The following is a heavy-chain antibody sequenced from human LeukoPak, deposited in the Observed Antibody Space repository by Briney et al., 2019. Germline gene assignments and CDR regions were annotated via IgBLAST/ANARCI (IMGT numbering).Heavy chain of an antibody. CDR1: GFTFSGSA. Sequence: GGSLKLSCAASGFTFSGSAMHGVRQASGKGLEWVGRIRSKANSYATAYAASVKGRFTISRDDSKNTAYLQMNSLKTEDTAVYYCTRRGSSSSSTLRDYWGQGTLVTVSS. J-gene: IGHJ4*02. CDR3: TRRGSSSSSTLRDY. CDR2: IRSKANSYAT. V-gene: IGHV3-73*01. D-gene: IGHD6-6*01.